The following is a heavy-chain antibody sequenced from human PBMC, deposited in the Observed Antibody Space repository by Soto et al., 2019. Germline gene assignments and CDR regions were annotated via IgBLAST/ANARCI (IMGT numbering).Heavy chain of an antibody. V-gene: IGHV1-18*01. CDR2: INTYNGNT. Sequence: QVQLVQSGAEVKNPGASVKVSCKASGYTFTRYGIGWARQAPGQGLEWMGWINTYNGNTNYAQNGQGGVTLTTDTSTSTAYMELRSLRSNDTAIYYCAMVDVYVTPSPQDVWGQGTTVIVSS. D-gene: IGHD3-16*01. CDR1: GYTFTRYG. J-gene: IGHJ6*02. CDR3: AMVDVYVTPSPQDV.